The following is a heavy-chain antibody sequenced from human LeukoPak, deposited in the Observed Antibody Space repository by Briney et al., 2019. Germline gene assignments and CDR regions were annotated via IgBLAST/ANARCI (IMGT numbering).Heavy chain of an antibody. CDR1: GYTLTELS. J-gene: IGHJ4*02. V-gene: IGHV1-24*01. Sequence: ASVKVSRKVSGYTLTELSMHWVRQAPGKGLEWMGGFDPEDGETIYAQKFQGRVTMTEDTSTDTAYMELSSLRSEDTAVYYCATDRYSSTAPYYFDYWGQGTLVTVSS. CDR2: FDPEDGET. D-gene: IGHD6-19*01. CDR3: ATDRYSSTAPYYFDY.